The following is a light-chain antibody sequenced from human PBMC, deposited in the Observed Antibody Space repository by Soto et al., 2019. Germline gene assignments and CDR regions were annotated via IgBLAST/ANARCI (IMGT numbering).Light chain of an antibody. Sequence: DIQMTQSPSSLSASIGDRVIITCQASQDISNYLNWYQQKPGKAPKLLIYDASNLEIGVPSRFSGSGSGTDFTLTISSLQPEDIATYYCQQYHNLPPMYTFGQGTKLEIK. V-gene: IGKV1-33*01. J-gene: IGKJ2*01. CDR2: DAS. CDR3: QQYHNLPPMYT. CDR1: QDISNY.